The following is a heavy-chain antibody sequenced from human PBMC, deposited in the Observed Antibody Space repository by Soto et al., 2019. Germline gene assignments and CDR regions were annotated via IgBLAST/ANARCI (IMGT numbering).Heavy chain of an antibody. Sequence: QVPLVQSGAEVKKPGSSVKVSCKASGGTFSSYAISWVRQAPGQGLEWMGGIIPIFGTANYAQKFQGRVTITADEYTSTAYMELSSLRSEATAVYYCGTSYYDSSGYYGYNWFDPWGQGTLVTVSS. CDR3: GTSYYDSSGYYGYNWFDP. V-gene: IGHV1-69*12. D-gene: IGHD3-22*01. CDR2: IIPIFGTA. CDR1: GGTFSSYA. J-gene: IGHJ5*02.